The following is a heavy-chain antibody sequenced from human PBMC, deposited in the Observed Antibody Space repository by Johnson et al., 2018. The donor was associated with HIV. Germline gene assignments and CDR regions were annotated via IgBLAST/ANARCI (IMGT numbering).Heavy chain of an antibody. Sequence: QMQLVESGGGLVQPGGSLRLSCAASGFTFSTYAMHWVRQAPGKGLEYVSAISSNGDSTYYADSVKGRFTISRDNSKNTLFLQMNSLRADETAMYYCATSTASDALDIWGQGTMVTVSA. CDR1: GFTFSTYA. J-gene: IGHJ3*02. CDR2: ISSNGDST. D-gene: IGHD1-1*01. V-gene: IGHV3-64*04. CDR3: ATSTASDALDI.